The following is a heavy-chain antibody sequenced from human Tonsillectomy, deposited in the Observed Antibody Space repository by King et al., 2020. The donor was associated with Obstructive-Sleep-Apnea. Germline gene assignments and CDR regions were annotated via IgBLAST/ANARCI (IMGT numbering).Heavy chain of an antibody. CDR3: AGSRVDTTLVLDY. Sequence: VQLVESGGDLVQPGGSLRLSCAASGFTFSSYWMSWVRQAPGKGLEWVANIKQDGSEKYYVDSVKGRFTISRDNAKNSLYLQMNSLRAEDTAVYYCAGSRVDTTLVLDYWGQGTLVIVSS. CDR2: IKQDGSEK. J-gene: IGHJ4*02. CDR1: GFTFSSYW. D-gene: IGHD5-18*01. V-gene: IGHV3-7*01.